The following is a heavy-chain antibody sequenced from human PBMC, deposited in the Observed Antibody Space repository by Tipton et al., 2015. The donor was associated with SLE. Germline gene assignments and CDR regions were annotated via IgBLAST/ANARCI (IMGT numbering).Heavy chain of an antibody. J-gene: IGHJ3*02. CDR1: GGSISSYY. D-gene: IGHD4-17*01. Sequence: TLSLTCTVSGGSISSYYWSWIRQPPGKGLEWIGYIYYSGSTNYNPSLKSRVTISVDTSKNQFSLKLSSVTAADTAVYYCARGATTVTTLDAFDIWGQGTMVTVSS. CDR2: IYYSGST. V-gene: IGHV4-59*12. CDR3: ARGATTVTTLDAFDI.